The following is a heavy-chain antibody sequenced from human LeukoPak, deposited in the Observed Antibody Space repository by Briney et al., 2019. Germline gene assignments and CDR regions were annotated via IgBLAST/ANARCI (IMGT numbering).Heavy chain of an antibody. J-gene: IGHJ4*02. D-gene: IGHD3-10*01. CDR3: ARDRARRGYFDY. CDR1: GFTFSIHA. V-gene: IGHV3-23*01. CDR2: ISGSGGST. Sequence: GGSLRLSCAASGFTFSIHAMTWVRQAPGKGLEWVSAISGSGGSTYYADSVKGRFTISRDNSKNTLYLQMNSLRAEDTAVYYCARDRARRGYFDYWGQETLVTVSS.